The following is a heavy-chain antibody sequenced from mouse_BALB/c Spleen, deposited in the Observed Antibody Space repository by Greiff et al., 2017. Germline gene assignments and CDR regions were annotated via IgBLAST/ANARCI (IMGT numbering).Heavy chain of an antibody. D-gene: IGHD4-1*01. CDR1: GDSITSGY. J-gene: IGHJ4*01. CDR3: ARRSWDVDYYAMDY. CDR2: ISYSGST. Sequence: EVQLQESGPSLVKPSQTLSLTCSVTGDSITSGYWNWIRKFPGNKLEYMGYISYSGSTYYNPSLKSRISITRDTSKNQYYLQLNSVTTEDTATYYCARRSWDVDYYAMDYWGQGTSVTVSS. V-gene: IGHV3-8*02.